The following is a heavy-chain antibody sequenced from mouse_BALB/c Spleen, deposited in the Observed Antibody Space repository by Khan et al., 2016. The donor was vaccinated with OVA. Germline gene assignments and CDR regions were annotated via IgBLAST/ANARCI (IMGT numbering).Heavy chain of an antibody. J-gene: IGHJ3*01. Sequence: VPLNYSLPYLFIPWASFKISFPSSLYSFPDYLTPFFNHITLHFLHFIGEIYPGIVIIYSNEKFKGKATLTADKSSNTAYMQLSSLTSEDSAVYFCARRDYGSSYPGFAYWGQGTLVTVSA. CDR1: LYSFPDYL. CDR2: IYPGIVII. D-gene: IGHD1-1*01. V-gene: IGHV1-77*01. CDR3: ARRDYGSSYPGFAY.